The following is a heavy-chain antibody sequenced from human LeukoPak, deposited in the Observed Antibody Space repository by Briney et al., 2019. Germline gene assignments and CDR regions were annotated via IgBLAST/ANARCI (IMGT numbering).Heavy chain of an antibody. Sequence: ASVKVSCKASGYTFTSYYMHWVRQAPGQGLEWMGIINPSGGSTSYAQKFQGRVTMTRDTSTSTDYMELSSLRSEDTAVYYCARGSPPRIAAAGWFDPWGQGTLVTVSS. CDR3: ARGSPPRIAAAGWFDP. D-gene: IGHD6-13*01. J-gene: IGHJ5*02. V-gene: IGHV1-46*01. CDR2: INPSGGST. CDR1: GYTFTSYY.